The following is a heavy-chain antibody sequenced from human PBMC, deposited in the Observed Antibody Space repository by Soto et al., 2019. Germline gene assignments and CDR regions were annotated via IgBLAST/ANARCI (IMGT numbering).Heavy chain of an antibody. CDR1: GYTFTSYA. Sequence: QVQLVQSGAEVKKPGASVKVSSKASGYTFTSYAMHWVRQAPGQRLEWMGWINAGNGNTKYSQKFQGRVTITRDTSASTAYMELSSLRSEDTAVYYCARDQVDCSGGSCYDAFDIWGQGTMVTVSS. CDR2: INAGNGNT. V-gene: IGHV1-3*01. CDR3: ARDQVDCSGGSCYDAFDI. D-gene: IGHD2-15*01. J-gene: IGHJ3*02.